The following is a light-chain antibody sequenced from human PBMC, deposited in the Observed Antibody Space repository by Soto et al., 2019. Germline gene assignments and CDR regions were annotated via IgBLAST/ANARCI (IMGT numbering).Light chain of an antibody. CDR1: HSISSL. Sequence: DIQLTQSTSSLSASVGDRVTLPCRASHSISSLLNWYQQKPGKAPKVLIYAASKLETGVSSRFSGSGSGTDFTLTISGLQPADSATYYCQQSFSSPFTFGPGTKVDIK. CDR2: AAS. J-gene: IGKJ3*01. V-gene: IGKV1-39*01. CDR3: QQSFSSPFT.